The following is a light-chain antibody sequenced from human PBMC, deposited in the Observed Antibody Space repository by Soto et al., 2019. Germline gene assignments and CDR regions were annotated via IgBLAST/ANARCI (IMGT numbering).Light chain of an antibody. Sequence: QAVVTQPPSVSGAPGQRVTISCTGSSSNIGAGYDVHWYQQLPGTAPKLLIYGNSNRPSGVPDRFSGSKSGTSGSLAITGLQAEDEADYYCQSDDSSLSRVVLGGGTKLTVL. CDR1: SSNIGAGYD. J-gene: IGLJ2*01. CDR3: QSDDSSLSRVV. V-gene: IGLV1-40*01. CDR2: GNS.